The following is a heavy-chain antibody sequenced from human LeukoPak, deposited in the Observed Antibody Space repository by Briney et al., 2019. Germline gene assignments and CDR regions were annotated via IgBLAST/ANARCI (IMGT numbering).Heavy chain of an antibody. D-gene: IGHD3-10*01. Sequence: PGGSLRLSCAASGFTFSSYAMYWVRQAPGKGLEWVAFIRYDGSNKYYADSVKGRFTISRDKSKNTLYLQMNSLRAEDTTVYYCAKESNADYYVSGSSWYFDYWGQGTLVTVSS. V-gene: IGHV3-30*02. J-gene: IGHJ4*02. CDR1: GFTFSSYA. CDR3: AKESNADYYVSGSSWYFDY. CDR2: IRYDGSNK.